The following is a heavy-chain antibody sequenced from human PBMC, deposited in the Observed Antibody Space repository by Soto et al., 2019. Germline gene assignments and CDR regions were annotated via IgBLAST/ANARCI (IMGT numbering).Heavy chain of an antibody. D-gene: IGHD3-9*01. CDR3: ARKPMTGSQSGAFDI. CDR2: IKSDSSSL. Sequence: GGSLRLSCEASGITVSTNYMSWVRQAPGKELEWVSSIKSDSSSLYYADSVKGRFTISRDNAKNSLHLQMNSLRVEDTAMYFCARKPMTGSQSGAFDIWGQGTMVT. J-gene: IGHJ3*02. CDR1: GITVSTNY. V-gene: IGHV3-21*06.